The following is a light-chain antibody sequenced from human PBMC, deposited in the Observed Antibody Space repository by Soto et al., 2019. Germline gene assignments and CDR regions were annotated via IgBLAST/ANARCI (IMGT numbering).Light chain of an antibody. V-gene: IGKV1-5*03. CDR3: QHYYDFRT. CDR1: QNIYTW. J-gene: IGKJ1*01. Sequence: DIQMTQSPSTLSASVGDRVTITCRASQNIYTWLAWYQQKPGKAPNVLIFKASNLETGVLSRFSGNGSRTEITTTISSLQQDVFATYYRQHYYDFRTFGQGTKVEIK. CDR2: KAS.